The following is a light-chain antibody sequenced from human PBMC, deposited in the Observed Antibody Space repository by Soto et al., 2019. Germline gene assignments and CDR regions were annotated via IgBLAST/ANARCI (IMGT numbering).Light chain of an antibody. J-gene: IGKJ1*01. CDR2: AAS. CDR3: HQYNNWPPWT. Sequence: DIQMTQSPSSLSASVGDRVTITFRASQGISNYLAWYQQKPGKVPKLLIYAASTLQSGVPSRFSGSGSGTDFTLTISSLQPEDVATYYCHQYNNWPPWTFGQGTKVDI. V-gene: IGKV1-27*01. CDR1: QGISNY.